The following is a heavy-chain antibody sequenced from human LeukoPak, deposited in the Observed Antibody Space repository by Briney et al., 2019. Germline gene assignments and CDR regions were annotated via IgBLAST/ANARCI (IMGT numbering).Heavy chain of an antibody. CDR1: GFTFSTFA. CDR2: ISGDGGST. V-gene: IGHV3-23*01. CDR3: ASPPRTMVVINFFDY. Sequence: GGSLRLSCAASGFTFSTFAMSWVRQAPGKGLEWVSTISGDGGSTYYADSVKGRFTISRDNSKNTLYLQMNSLRAEDTAVYYCASPPRTMVVINFFDYWGQGTLVTVSS. D-gene: IGHD4-23*01. J-gene: IGHJ4*02.